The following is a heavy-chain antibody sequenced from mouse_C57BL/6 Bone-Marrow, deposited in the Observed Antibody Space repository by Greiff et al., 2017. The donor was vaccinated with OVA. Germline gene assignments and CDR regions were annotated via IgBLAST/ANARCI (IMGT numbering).Heavy chain of an antibody. Sequence: VQGVESGAELVKPGASVKLSCKASGYTFTSYWMHWVKQRPGQGLEWIGMIHPNSGSTNYNEKFKSKATLTVDKSSSTAYMQLSSPTSEDSAVYYCARGFFDYWGQGTTLTVSS. V-gene: IGHV1-64*01. CDR2: IHPNSGST. CDR1: GYTFTSYW. CDR3: ARGFFDY. J-gene: IGHJ2*01.